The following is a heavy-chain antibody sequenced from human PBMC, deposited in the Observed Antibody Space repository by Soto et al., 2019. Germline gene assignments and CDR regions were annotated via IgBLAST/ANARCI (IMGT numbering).Heavy chain of an antibody. CDR3: ARDRWAGPSACAI. D-gene: IGHD1-7*01. Sequence: QVQLQESGPGLVKPSQTLSLTCTVSGGSSSSGGYSWSWIRQHPGKGLEWIGYIYYSGSTSHNPPLKSRVNMSLDTSKNQCSLKLSSVTAADTAVYYCARDRWAGPSACAIWGQGRMVTVSS. CDR2: IYYSGST. CDR1: GGSSSSGGYS. J-gene: IGHJ3*02. V-gene: IGHV4-31*03.